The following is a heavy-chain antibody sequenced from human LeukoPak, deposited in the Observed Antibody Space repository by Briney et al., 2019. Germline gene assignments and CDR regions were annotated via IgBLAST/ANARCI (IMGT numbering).Heavy chain of an antibody. CDR2: INHSGST. D-gene: IGHD4-17*01. CDR1: GGSFSGYY. Sequence: SETLSLTCAVYGGSFSGYYWSWIRQPPGKGLEWIGEINHSGSTSYNPSLKSRVTISVDTSKNQFSLKLSSVTAADTAVYYCARYGDYGYYYGMDVWGQGTTVTVSS. CDR3: ARYGDYGYYYGMDV. J-gene: IGHJ6*02. V-gene: IGHV4-34*01.